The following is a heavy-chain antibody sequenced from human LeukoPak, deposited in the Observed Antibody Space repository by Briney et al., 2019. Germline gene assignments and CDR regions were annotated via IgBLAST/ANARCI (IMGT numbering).Heavy chain of an antibody. CDR2: IWYDGSNK. Sequence: GGSLRLSCAASGFTFSSYGMHWVRQAPGKGLEWVAVIWYDGSNKYYADSVKGRFTISRDNSKNTLYLQMNSLRAGDTAVYYCARDRSSITSYYYYGMDVWGQGTTVTVSS. CDR3: ARDRSSITSYYYYGMDV. V-gene: IGHV3-33*01. CDR1: GFTFSSYG. J-gene: IGHJ6*02. D-gene: IGHD1-20*01.